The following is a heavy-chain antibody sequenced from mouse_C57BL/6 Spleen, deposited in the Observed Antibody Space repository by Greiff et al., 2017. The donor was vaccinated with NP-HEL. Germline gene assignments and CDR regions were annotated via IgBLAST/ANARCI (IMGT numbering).Heavy chain of an antibody. J-gene: IGHJ2*01. Sequence: QVQLQQPGAELVMPGASVKLSCKASGYTFTSYWMHWVKQRPGQGLEWIGEIDPSDSYTNYNQKFKGKSTLTVDKSSSTAYMQLSSLPSEDSAVYYCARGAHYGSSSYYFDYWGQGTTLTVSS. CDR2: IDPSDSYT. CDR3: ARGAHYGSSSYYFDY. CDR1: GYTFTSYW. D-gene: IGHD1-1*01. V-gene: IGHV1-69*01.